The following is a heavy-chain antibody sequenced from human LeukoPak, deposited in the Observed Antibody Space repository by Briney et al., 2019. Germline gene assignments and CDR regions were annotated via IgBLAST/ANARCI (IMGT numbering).Heavy chain of an antibody. J-gene: IGHJ4*02. CDR1: GFTFSSYG. CDR2: IWYDGSNK. Sequence: AGGSLRLSCAASGFTFSSYGMQWVRQSPGKGLEWVAVIWYDGSNKYYADSVKGRFTISRDNSKNTLYLQMNSLRAEDTAVYYCAKELHDYGGNPLDYWGQGTLVTVSS. V-gene: IGHV3-33*06. D-gene: IGHD4-23*01. CDR3: AKELHDYGGNPLDY.